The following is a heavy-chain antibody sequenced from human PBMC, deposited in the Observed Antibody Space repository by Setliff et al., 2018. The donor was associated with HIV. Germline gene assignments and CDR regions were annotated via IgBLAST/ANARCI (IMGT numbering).Heavy chain of an antibody. CDR2: IKTDNGDT. CDR3: ARDRCNGIKCYLYNWFDP. Sequence: GASVKVSCKASGYTFNSYAIHWVRQAPGQRPEWMGWIKTDNGDTQYSQKFRDRVTITRDTSADTVYMELSSLRSEDTAVYYCARDRCNGIKCYLYNWFDPWGQGTLVTVSS. D-gene: IGHD2-15*01. V-gene: IGHV1-3*04. J-gene: IGHJ5*02. CDR1: GYTFNSYA.